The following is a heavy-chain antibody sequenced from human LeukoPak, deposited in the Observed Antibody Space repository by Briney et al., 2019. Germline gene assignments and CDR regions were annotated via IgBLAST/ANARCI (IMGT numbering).Heavy chain of an antibody. D-gene: IGHD5-12*01. CDR1: GFTFSDYY. J-gene: IGHJ4*02. V-gene: IGHV3-11*01. CDR2: ISSSGSTI. CDR3: ARGLVDIVATSHFDY. Sequence: GGSLRLSCAASGFTFSDYYMSWIRQAPGKGLEWVSYISSSGSTIYYADSVKGRFTISRDNAKNSLYLQMNSLRAEDTAVYYCARGLVDIVATSHFDYWGQGTLVTVSS.